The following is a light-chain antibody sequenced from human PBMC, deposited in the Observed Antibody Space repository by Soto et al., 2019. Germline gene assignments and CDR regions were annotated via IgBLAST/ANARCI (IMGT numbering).Light chain of an antibody. V-gene: IGLV2-23*02. CDR3: CSYGGSRAV. CDR2: EVS. J-gene: IGLJ2*01. Sequence: QSALTQPASVSGSPGQSITISCTGTSSDVGSHNLVSWYQQHPGQAPKLMIYEVSKRPLGVSARFSAYKSGSTASLTISGLQGEDEADYYCCSYGGSRAVFGGGTKLTVL. CDR1: SSDVGSHNL.